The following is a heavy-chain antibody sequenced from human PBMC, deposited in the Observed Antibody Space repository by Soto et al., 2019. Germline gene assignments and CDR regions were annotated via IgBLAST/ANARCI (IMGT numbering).Heavy chain of an antibody. CDR1: GGSISSYY. Sequence: SETLSLTCTVSGGSISSYYWSWIRQPPGKGLEWIGYIYYSGSTNYNPSLKSRVTISVDTSKNQFSLKLSSVTAADTAVYYCARPHGGSSGWDNGFDPWRQGTLVTVSS. CDR2: IYYSGST. D-gene: IGHD6-25*01. CDR3: ARPHGGSSGWDNGFDP. V-gene: IGHV4-59*01. J-gene: IGHJ5*02.